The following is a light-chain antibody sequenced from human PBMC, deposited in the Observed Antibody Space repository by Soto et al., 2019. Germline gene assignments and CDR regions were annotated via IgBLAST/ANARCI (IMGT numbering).Light chain of an antibody. Sequence: QSVLTQPPSASGTPGQRVTISCSGGISNIGANSVDWYQHLPGTAPRLLIYSNNERPSGVPGRFSGSKSGTSASLAISGLQSEDEADYYCASWDDSLNVVFGGGTKLTVL. J-gene: IGLJ3*02. CDR2: SNN. CDR3: ASWDDSLNVV. V-gene: IGLV1-44*01. CDR1: ISNIGANS.